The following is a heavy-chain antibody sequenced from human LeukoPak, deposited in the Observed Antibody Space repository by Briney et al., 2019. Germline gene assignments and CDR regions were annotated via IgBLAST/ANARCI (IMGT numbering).Heavy chain of an antibody. J-gene: IGHJ5*02. CDR3: AGDGSPVAGGDWLDP. CDR1: GFTFSSYD. CDR2: IRSDGNNK. Sequence: GGSLRLSCAASGFTFSSYDMHWVRQAPGKGLEWVAFIRSDGNNKYYADSVKGRFTISRDNSKTTLYLQMNSLRVEDTAVYYCAGDGSPVAGGDWLDPWGQGTLVTVSS. V-gene: IGHV3-30*02. D-gene: IGHD6-19*01.